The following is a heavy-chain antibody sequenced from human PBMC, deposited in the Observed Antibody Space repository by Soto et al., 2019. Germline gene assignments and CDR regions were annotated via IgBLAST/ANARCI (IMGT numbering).Heavy chain of an antibody. V-gene: IGHV3-30-3*01. CDR2: ISYDGSNK. CDR3: ARGSGYDRPFDY. D-gene: IGHD5-12*01. J-gene: IGHJ4*02. Sequence: QVQLVESGGGVLQPGRSLRLSCAASGFTFSSYAMHWVRQAPGKGLEWVAVISYDGSNKYYADSVKGRFTISRDNSKNTLYLQMNSLRAEDTAVYYCARGSGYDRPFDYWGQGTLVTVSS. CDR1: GFTFSSYA.